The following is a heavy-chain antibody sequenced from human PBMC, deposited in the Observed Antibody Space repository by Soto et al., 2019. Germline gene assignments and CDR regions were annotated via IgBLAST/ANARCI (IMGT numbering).Heavy chain of an antibody. Sequence: QAHLVQSGAEVKKPGASVKVSCKASGYTFTNYGISWVRQPPGQGLEWVGWINGYNGNTNYGQKVQGRVTMTTDISTSTAYMELRSLRSDDTAVYYCARGPDPTYCDYWGQGTLVTVSS. V-gene: IGHV1-18*04. CDR1: GYTFTNYG. CDR3: ARGPDPTYCDY. CDR2: INGYNGNT. J-gene: IGHJ4*02.